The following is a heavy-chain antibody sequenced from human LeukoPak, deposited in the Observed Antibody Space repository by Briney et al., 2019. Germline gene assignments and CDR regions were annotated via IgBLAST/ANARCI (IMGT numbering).Heavy chain of an antibody. J-gene: IGHJ3*02. Sequence: ASVKVSCKASGGTFSSHAFSWVRQAPGQGLEWRGGIIPFFGTSNYAQKFQGRFTITTDESTSTAYMELSSLRSEDTAVFYCARAVTMIVVVIGDAFDIWGQGTMVTVSS. D-gene: IGHD3-22*01. V-gene: IGHV1-69*05. CDR2: IIPFFGTS. CDR1: GGTFSSHA. CDR3: ARAVTMIVVVIGDAFDI.